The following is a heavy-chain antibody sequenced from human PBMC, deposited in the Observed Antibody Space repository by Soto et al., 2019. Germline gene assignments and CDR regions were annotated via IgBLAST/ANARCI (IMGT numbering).Heavy chain of an antibody. Sequence: LRLSCAASGFTFSSYAMHWVRQAPGKGLEWVAVISYDGSNKYYADSVKGRFTISRDNSKNTLYMQMNSLRAEDTAVYYCAPPLDGSSPACGQRTLVTASS. J-gene: IGHJ1*01. CDR3: APPLDGSSPA. CDR2: ISYDGSNK. D-gene: IGHD6-6*01. CDR1: GFTFSSYA. V-gene: IGHV3-30-3*01.